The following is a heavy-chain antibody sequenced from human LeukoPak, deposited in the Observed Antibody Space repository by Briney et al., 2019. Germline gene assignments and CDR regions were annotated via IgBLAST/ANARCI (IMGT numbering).Heavy chain of an antibody. CDR1: GFTINTYW. CDR3: VRVAIDAADNNY. V-gene: IGHV3-74*01. Sequence: GSLRLSCAASGFTINTYWMHWVRQAPGKGLVWVSHISSDGSFTSYADSVKGRFTISRDNAKNTLFLQMNSLRAEDTAVYYCVRVAIDAADNNYWGQGTLVTVSS. D-gene: IGHD6-13*01. CDR2: ISSDGSFT. J-gene: IGHJ4*02.